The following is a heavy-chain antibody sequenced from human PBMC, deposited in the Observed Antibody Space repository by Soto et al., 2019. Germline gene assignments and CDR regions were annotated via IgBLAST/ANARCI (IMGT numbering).Heavy chain of an antibody. J-gene: IGHJ4*02. Sequence: GGSLRLSCAASGFTFSSYSMNWVRQSPGQGLEWVSSISSSSSYIYYADSVKGRFTISRDNAKNSLYLQMNSLRAEDTAVYYCARTPQPYCSGGSCLFDYWGQGTLVTVSS. CDR2: ISSSSSYI. CDR3: ARTPQPYCSGGSCLFDY. CDR1: GFTFSSYS. V-gene: IGHV3-21*01. D-gene: IGHD2-15*01.